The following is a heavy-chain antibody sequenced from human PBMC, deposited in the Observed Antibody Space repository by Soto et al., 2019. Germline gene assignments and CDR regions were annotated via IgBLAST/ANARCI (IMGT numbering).Heavy chain of an antibody. J-gene: IGHJ5*02. CDR2: ISAYNGNT. Sequence: QVQLVQSGAEVKKPGASVKVSCKASGYTFTSYGISWVRQAPGQGLEWMGWISAYNGNTNYAQRLQGRVTMTTDTTTSTAYLELRSLRSDETAVYYCALWFGELLPSNWFDPWGQGTLVTVSS. V-gene: IGHV1-18*01. D-gene: IGHD3-10*01. CDR3: ALWFGELLPSNWFDP. CDR1: GYTFTSYG.